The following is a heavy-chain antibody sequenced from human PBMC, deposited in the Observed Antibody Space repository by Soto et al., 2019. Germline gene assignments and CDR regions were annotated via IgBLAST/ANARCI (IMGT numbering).Heavy chain of an antibody. V-gene: IGHV1-18*01. Sequence: ASVKVSCKASGYTFTSYGISWVRQAPRQGLEWMGWISAYNGNTKYAQKFQGRVTITTDTSTSTAFMELRSLRSDDAAVYYCARDPLTRYCSGPSCYLGYAFDIWGQGTMVTVSS. J-gene: IGHJ3*02. D-gene: IGHD2-2*01. CDR1: GYTFTSYG. CDR3: ARDPLTRYCSGPSCYLGYAFDI. CDR2: ISAYNGNT.